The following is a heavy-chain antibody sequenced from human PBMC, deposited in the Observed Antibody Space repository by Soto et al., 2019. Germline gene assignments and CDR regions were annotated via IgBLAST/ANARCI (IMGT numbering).Heavy chain of an antibody. CDR3: AKSRTMRVLRQYYFAY. V-gene: IGHV3-23*01. J-gene: IGHJ4*02. D-gene: IGHD3-22*01. CDR2: ISGSGGST. CDR1: GFTFSSYA. Sequence: VGSLRLSCAASGFTFSSYAMSWVRQAPGKGLEWVSAISGSGGSTYYADSVKGRFTISRDNSKNTLYLQMNSLRAEDTAVYYCAKSRTMRVLRQYYFAYWGQGTRVTVDS.